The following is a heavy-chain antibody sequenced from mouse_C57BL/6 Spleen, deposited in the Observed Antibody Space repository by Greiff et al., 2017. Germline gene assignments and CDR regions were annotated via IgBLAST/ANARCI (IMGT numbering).Heavy chain of an antibody. CDR1: GYNFTSYW. D-gene: IGHD4-1*01. Sequence: QVQLQQPGAELVRPGSSVKLSCKASGYNFTSYWMDWVQQRPGPGLEWIGNIYPSDSETHYNQKFKDKATLTVDKSSSTAYMQLSSLTSEDSAVYYGARGGWDVAMDYWGQGTSVTVSS. J-gene: IGHJ4*01. CDR2: IYPSDSET. V-gene: IGHV1-61*01. CDR3: ARGGWDVAMDY.